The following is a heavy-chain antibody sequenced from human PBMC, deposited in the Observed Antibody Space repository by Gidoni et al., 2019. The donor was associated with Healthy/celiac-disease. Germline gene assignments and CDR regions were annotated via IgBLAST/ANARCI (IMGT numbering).Heavy chain of an antibody. CDR1: GFTFSDYY. D-gene: IGHD5-12*01. CDR2: ISSSGSTI. V-gene: IGHV3-11*01. Sequence: QVQLVESGGGLVKPGGSLRLSCAASGFTFSDYYMTWIRQAPGKGLEWVSYISSSGSTIYYADSVKGRFTISRDNAKNSLYLQMNSLRAEDTAVYYCAREREMATMTVEYYYYGMDVWGQGTTVTVSS. CDR3: AREREMATMTVEYYYYGMDV. J-gene: IGHJ6*02.